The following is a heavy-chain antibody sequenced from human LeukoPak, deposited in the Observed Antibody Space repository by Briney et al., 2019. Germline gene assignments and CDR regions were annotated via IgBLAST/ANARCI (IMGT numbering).Heavy chain of an antibody. D-gene: IGHD3-3*01. CDR2: INHSGST. J-gene: IGHJ4*02. CDR1: GGSFSGYY. V-gene: IGHV4-34*01. CDR3: ARSIFGVVIISRYFDY. Sequence: SETLSLTCAVCGGSFSGYYWSWIRQPPGKGLEWIGEINHSGSTNYNPSLKSRVTISVDTSKNQFSLKLSSVTAADTAVYYCARSIFGVVIISRYFDYWGQGTLVTVSS.